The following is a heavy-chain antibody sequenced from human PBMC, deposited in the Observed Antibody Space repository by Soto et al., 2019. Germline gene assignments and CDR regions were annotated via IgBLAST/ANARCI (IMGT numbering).Heavy chain of an antibody. CDR1: GYTFPSYW. J-gene: IGHJ5*02. Sequence: GESLKISCKGSGYTFPSYWIGWVRQMPGKGLEWMGIIYPGDSDTRYSPSFQGQVTISAGKSISTAYLQWSSLKASDTAMYYCARGGPLGARREDWFDPWGQGTLVTVSS. D-gene: IGHD1-26*01. V-gene: IGHV5-51*01. CDR2: IYPGDSDT. CDR3: ARGGPLGARREDWFDP.